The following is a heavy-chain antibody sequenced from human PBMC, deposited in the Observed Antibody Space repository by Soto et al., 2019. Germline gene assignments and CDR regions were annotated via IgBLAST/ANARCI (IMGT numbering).Heavy chain of an antibody. Sequence: PGGSLRLSCAASGFTFSSYAMHWVRQAPGKGLEWVAVISYDGSNKYYADSVKGRFTISRDNSKNTLYLQMNSLRAEDTAVYYCARESKGGYSYGPRRRNYYYGMDVWGQGTTVTVSS. V-gene: IGHV3-30-3*01. CDR1: GFTFSSYA. CDR3: ARESKGGYSYGPRRRNYYYGMDV. J-gene: IGHJ6*02. CDR2: ISYDGSNK. D-gene: IGHD5-18*01.